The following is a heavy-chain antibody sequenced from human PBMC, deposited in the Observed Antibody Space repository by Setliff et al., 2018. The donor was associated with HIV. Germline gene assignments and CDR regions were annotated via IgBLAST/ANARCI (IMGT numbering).Heavy chain of an antibody. J-gene: IGHJ4*01. CDR1: GFTFSSYG. V-gene: IGHV3-23*01. D-gene: IGHD6-13*01. CDR3: ARARSRQLVSTAPPYHFDY. CDR2: ISGSGGST. Sequence: PGGSLRLSCAASGFTFSSYGMHWVRQAPGKGLQWVSTISGSGGSTYYADSVKGRFTISRDNSKNTLYLQMNSLRVDDTALYYCARARSRQLVSTAPPYHFDYWGRGTLVTVSS.